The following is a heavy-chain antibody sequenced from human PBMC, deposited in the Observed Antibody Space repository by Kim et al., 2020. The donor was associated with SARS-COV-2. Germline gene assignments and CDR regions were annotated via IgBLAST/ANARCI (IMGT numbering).Heavy chain of an antibody. CDR3: ARGRDGGNSLYYFDY. Sequence: SLKSRVTISVDTSKNQFSLKLSSVTAAATAVYYCARGRDGGNSLYYFDYWGQGTLVTVSS. V-gene: IGHV4-30-2*05. J-gene: IGHJ4*02. D-gene: IGHD2-21*02.